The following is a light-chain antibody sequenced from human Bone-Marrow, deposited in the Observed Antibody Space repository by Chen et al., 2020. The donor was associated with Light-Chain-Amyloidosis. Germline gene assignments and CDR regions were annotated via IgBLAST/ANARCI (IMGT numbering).Light chain of an antibody. J-gene: IGLJ3*02. CDR3: QVWDRSSDRPV. CDR2: DDS. CDR1: NIGSTS. Sequence: SSVLTQPSSVSVAPGPTATIASGGNNIGSTSVHWYQQTPGQAPLLVVYDDSDRPSGIPERLSGCNSGNTATLTISRVEAGDEADYYCQVWDRSSDRPVFGGGTKLTVL. V-gene: IGLV3-21*02.